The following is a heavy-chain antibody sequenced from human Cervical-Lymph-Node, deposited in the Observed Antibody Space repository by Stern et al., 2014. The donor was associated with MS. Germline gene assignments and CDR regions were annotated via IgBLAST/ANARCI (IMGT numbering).Heavy chain of an antibody. D-gene: IGHD1-26*01. CDR1: GYTFTSFD. V-gene: IGHV1-8*01. CDR3: ARRGATTGSLFY. J-gene: IGHJ4*02. CDR2: MNPNSGNT. Sequence: VQLVESGAEVQKPGASVKVSCKASGYTFTSFDINWVRQATGQELEWMGWMNPNSGNTGSVQKFQGRVTMTRDTSISTAYMELSSLRSEDTAVYYCARRGATTGSLFYWGQGTLVTVSS.